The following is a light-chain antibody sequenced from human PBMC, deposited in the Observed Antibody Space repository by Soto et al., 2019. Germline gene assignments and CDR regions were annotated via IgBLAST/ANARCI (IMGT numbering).Light chain of an antibody. CDR3: QQRHMWPIT. V-gene: IGKV3D-20*02. CDR2: GAS. J-gene: IGKJ5*01. CDR1: QSVSSSN. Sequence: EIVLTQSPDTLSLPPGERATLSCRASQSVSSSNLAWYQQKPGQAPRLLIYGASSRATGIPDRFSGSASGTDFTLTISRLEPEDSAVYYCQQRHMWPITFGQGTRLEIK.